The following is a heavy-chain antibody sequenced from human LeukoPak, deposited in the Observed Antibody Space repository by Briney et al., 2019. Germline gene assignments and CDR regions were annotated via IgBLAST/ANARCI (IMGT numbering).Heavy chain of an antibody. J-gene: IGHJ4*02. CDR3: ARGVYIAAAQYAY. Sequence: SETLSLTCTVSGGSISSYYWSWIRQPPGKGLEWIGYIYYSGTTNYNPSLKSRVTISEDTSKNQFSLKLSSVTAADTAVYYCARGVYIAAAQYAYWGQGTLVTVSS. D-gene: IGHD6-13*01. V-gene: IGHV4-59*01. CDR1: GGSISSYY. CDR2: IYYSGTT.